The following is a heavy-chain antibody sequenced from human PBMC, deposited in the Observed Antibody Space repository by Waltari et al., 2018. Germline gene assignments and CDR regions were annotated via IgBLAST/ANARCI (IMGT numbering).Heavy chain of an antibody. V-gene: IGHV1-8*03. Sequence: QVQLVQSGAEVKKPGASVRISCKTSGYTFNTYDINWVRQTSGQGLEWMGWMNPDSDNTGYAQKFQGGRTITGDSSVSTAYMELTGLTSEDTAVYYCTRGWDDWGQGTLVTVCS. CDR2: MNPDSDNT. J-gene: IGHJ4*02. CDR3: TRGWDD. CDR1: GYTFNTYD.